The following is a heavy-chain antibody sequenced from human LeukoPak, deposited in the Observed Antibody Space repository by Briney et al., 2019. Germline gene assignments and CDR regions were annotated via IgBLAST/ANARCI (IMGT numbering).Heavy chain of an antibody. V-gene: IGHV1-18*01. CDR2: ISAYNGNT. J-gene: IGHJ4*02. Sequence: ASVKVSCKASGYTFTSYGISWVRQAPGQGLEWMGWISAYNGNTNYAQKLQGRVTMTTDTSTSTAYMELRSLRSDDTAVYYCARDQGDYYDSSGYYHRYGHYFDYWGQGTLVTVSS. D-gene: IGHD3-22*01. CDR1: GYTFTSYG. CDR3: ARDQGDYYDSSGYYHRYGHYFDY.